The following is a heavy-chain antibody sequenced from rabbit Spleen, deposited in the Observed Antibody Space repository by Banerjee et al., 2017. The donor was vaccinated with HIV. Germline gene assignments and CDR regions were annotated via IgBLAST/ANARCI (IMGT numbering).Heavy chain of an antibody. CDR3: ARDTSSSFSSYGMDL. CDR2: IYTGSGST. CDR1: GIDFSSSYY. Sequence: QQQLEESGGGLVKPGGTLTLTCTASGIDFSSSYYMCWVRQAPGKGLEWIGCIYTGSGSTWFASWAKGRFTITRSTSLNTVTLQLNSLTAADTATYFCARDTSSSFSSYGMDLWGQGTLVTVS. J-gene: IGHJ6*01. V-gene: IGHV1S43*01. D-gene: IGHD1-1*01.